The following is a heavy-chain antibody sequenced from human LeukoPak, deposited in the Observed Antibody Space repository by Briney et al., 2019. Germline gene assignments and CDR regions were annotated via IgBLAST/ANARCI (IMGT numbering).Heavy chain of an antibody. CDR1: GFTFSTYA. Sequence: GGSLRLSCAASGFTFSTYAMNWVRQAPGRGLEWVAVISDDGRHNYYADSVKGRFTISRDNSKSTLYLQMNSLRDDDSAAYFCARVYLERLTAGYFDHWGQGTQVTVSP. V-gene: IGHV3-30*04. D-gene: IGHD2-8*01. CDR3: ARVYLERLTAGYFDH. CDR2: ISDDGRHN. J-gene: IGHJ4*02.